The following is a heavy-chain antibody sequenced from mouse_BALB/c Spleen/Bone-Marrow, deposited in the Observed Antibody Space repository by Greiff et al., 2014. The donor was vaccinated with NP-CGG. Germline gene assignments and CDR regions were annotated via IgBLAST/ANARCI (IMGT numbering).Heavy chain of an antibody. CDR1: GFSLTTYG. CDR3: ARKLRFYAMDY. D-gene: IGHD1-1*01. V-gene: IGHV2-2*01. CDR2: IWSGGNT. J-gene: IGHJ4*01. Sequence: VQLQESGPGLAQPSQSLSITCTVSGFSLTTYGVHWVRQSPGKGLEWLGAIWSGGNTDYNAAFISRLSTSKDNSKSQVFFEMNSLQAYDTAIYYCARKLRFYAMDYWGQGTSVTVSS.